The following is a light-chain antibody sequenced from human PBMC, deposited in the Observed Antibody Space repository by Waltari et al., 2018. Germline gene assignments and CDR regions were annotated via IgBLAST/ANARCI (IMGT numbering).Light chain of an antibody. V-gene: IGLV1-40*01. CDR2: GNT. CDR1: SSNIGAGHD. CDR3: QSFDNYVSGGTV. Sequence: QSVLTQPPSVSGAPGQRVTISCTGSSSNIGAGHDVHWYQRLPGTAPKLLIYGNTRRPPGVPDRFSGSKSGPSASLAITGLQAEDEADYFCQSFDNYVSGGTVFGGGTKLAVL. J-gene: IGLJ3*02.